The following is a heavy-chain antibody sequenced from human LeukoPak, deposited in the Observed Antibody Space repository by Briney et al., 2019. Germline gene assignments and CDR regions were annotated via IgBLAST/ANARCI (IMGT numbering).Heavy chain of an antibody. CDR2: INPNSGAA. Sequence: VASVKVSCKASAYTFTDYYMHWVRQAPGQGLEWMGRINPNSGAADYAQEFQGRVTMTRDTSINTVYMELSRLRSDDTAVYYCARASYSNYPTHFDYWGQGTLVTVSS. D-gene: IGHD4-11*01. V-gene: IGHV1-2*06. J-gene: IGHJ4*02. CDR3: ARASYSNYPTHFDY. CDR1: AYTFTDYY.